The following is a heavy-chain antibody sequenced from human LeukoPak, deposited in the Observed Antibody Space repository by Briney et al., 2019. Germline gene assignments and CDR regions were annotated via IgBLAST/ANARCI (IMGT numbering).Heavy chain of an antibody. CDR1: GYTLTELS. CDR2: FDPEDGET. Sequence: ASVKVPCKVSGYTLTELSMHWVRQAPGKGLEWMGGFDPEDGETIYAQKFQGRVTMTEDTSTDTAYMELSSVRSEDTAVYYCATERRGVVVVAATQKGYYYGMDVWGQGTTVTVSS. CDR3: ATERRGVVVVAATQKGYYYGMDV. V-gene: IGHV1-24*01. J-gene: IGHJ6*02. D-gene: IGHD2-15*01.